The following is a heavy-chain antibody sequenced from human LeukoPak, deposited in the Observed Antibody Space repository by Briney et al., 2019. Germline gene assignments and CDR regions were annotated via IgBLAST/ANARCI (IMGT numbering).Heavy chain of an antibody. J-gene: IGHJ4*02. V-gene: IGHV3-23*01. CDR1: GFTFRNHA. CDR3: AKDRGMVGASVRAFDY. Sequence: GGSLRHSCAASGFTFRNHAMNWVRQAPGKGLEWVSVISGSGETTYYADSVKGRFTISRDNSQNTLYLQMSSLRGEDTALYYCAKDRGMVGASVRAFDYWGQGTLVTVSS. CDR2: ISGSGETT. D-gene: IGHD1-26*01.